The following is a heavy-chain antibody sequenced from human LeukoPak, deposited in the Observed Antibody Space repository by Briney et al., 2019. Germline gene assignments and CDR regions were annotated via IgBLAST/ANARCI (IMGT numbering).Heavy chain of an antibody. D-gene: IGHD3-22*01. J-gene: IGHJ4*02. CDR1: GFTFSSYW. V-gene: IGHV3-7*01. CDR2: IKQDGSEK. Sequence: GGSLRLSCAASGFTFSSYWMSWVRQAPGKGLEWVANIKQDGSEKYYVDSVKGRFTISRDNAKNSLYLQMNSLRAEDTAVYYCARGPYYYDSSGYYIWGQGTLVTVSS. CDR3: ARGPYYYDSSGYYI.